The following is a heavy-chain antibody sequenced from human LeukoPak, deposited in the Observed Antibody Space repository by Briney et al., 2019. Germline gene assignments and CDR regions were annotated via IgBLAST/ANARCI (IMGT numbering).Heavy chain of an antibody. CDR3: ARHVRYYYGSGKPYYFDY. CDR1: GGSFSGYY. V-gene: IGHV4-34*01. J-gene: IGHJ4*02. D-gene: IGHD3-10*01. Sequence: SETLSLTCAVYGGSFSGYYWSWIRQPPGKGLEWIGEINHSGSTNYNPSLKSRVTISVDTSKNQFSLKLSSVTAADTAVYYCARHVRYYYGSGKPYYFDYWGQGTLVTVSS. CDR2: INHSGST.